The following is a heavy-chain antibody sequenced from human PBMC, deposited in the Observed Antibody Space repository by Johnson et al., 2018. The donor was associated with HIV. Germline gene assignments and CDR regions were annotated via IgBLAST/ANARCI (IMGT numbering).Heavy chain of an antibody. CDR2: IYSGGST. J-gene: IGHJ3*02. Sequence: VQLVESGGGLIQPGGSLRLSCAASGFTVSSHYMSWVRQAPGKGLEWVSVIYSGGSTYYADSVKGRFTISRDNSKNTLYLQMNSLRAEDTAVYYCARARDWNYGDIWGQGTMVTVSS. CDR3: ARARDWNYGDI. CDR1: GFTVSSHY. D-gene: IGHD1-7*01. V-gene: IGHV3-66*03.